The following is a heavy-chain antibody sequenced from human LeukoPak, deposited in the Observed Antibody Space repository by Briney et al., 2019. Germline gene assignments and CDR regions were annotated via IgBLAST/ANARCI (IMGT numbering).Heavy chain of an antibody. CDR3: ARSLRITMIVVVITGVYDAFDI. D-gene: IGHD3-22*01. J-gene: IGHJ3*02. V-gene: IGHV4-34*01. CDR2: INHSGST. Sequence: PSETLSLTCAVYGGSFSGYYWSWIRQPPGKGLEWIGEINHSGSTNYNPSLKSRVTISVDTSKNQFSLKLSSVTAADTAVYYCARSLRITMIVVVITGVYDAFDIWGQGTVVTVSS. CDR1: GGSFSGYY.